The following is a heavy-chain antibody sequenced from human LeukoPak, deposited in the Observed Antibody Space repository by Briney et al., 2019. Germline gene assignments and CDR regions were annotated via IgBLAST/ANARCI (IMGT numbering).Heavy chain of an antibody. CDR1: GFTFSSYA. V-gene: IGHV3-23*01. CDR2: ISDSGGST. D-gene: IGHD6-25*01. CDR3: AKGGGMTYYYYMDV. J-gene: IGHJ6*03. Sequence: GGSLRLSCAASGFTFSSYAMSWVRQAPGKGLEWVSAISDSGGSTYYADSVKGRFTISRDNSKNTLYLQMNSLRAEDTAVYYCAKGGGMTYYYYMDVWGKGTTVTVSS.